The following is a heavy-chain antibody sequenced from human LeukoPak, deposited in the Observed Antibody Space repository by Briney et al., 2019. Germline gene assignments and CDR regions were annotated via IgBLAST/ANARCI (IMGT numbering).Heavy chain of an antibody. D-gene: IGHD2-21*02. V-gene: IGHV3-21*01. CDR2: ISSSSSYI. CDR3: TSWGDTTAEYFQR. CDR1: GFTFSSYS. Sequence: GGSLRLSCAASGFTFSSYSMNWVRQAPGKGLEWVSSISSSSSYIYYADSVKGRFTISRDNAQNSMYLQMNSLRVEDTAVYYCTSWGDTTAEYFQRWGQGTLVTVSS. J-gene: IGHJ1*01.